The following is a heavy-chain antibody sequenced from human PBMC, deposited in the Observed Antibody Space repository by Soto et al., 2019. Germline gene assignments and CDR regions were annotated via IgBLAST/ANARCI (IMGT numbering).Heavy chain of an antibody. Sequence: EVQLVESGGGLVQPGGSLRLSCAASGFTFSRYWMSWVRQAPGKGPEWVANIKEDGTEKYHVNSEEGRFTISRDNAKNSLNLQMNSLRAEDTAIYYCARGGSHSVDYRGQGTLVTVSS. V-gene: IGHV3-7*01. D-gene: IGHD1-26*01. CDR2: IKEDGTEK. J-gene: IGHJ4*02. CDR3: ARGGSHSVDY. CDR1: GFTFSRYW.